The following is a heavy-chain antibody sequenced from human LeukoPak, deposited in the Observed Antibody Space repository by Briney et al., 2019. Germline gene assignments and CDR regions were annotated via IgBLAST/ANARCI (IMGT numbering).Heavy chain of an antibody. CDR1: GFSFSDYH. D-gene: IGHD5-12*01. V-gene: IGHV3-11*04. CDR2: ITSSGSAT. J-gene: IGHJ3*02. Sequence: GGSLRLSCAASGFSFSDYHMSWLRQAPGKGPEWLSYITSSGSATYYADSVKGRFTISRDNAKNSLYLQMNSLRAEDTAVYYCASDRSVATITNDAFDIWGQGTMVTVSS. CDR3: ASDRSVATITNDAFDI.